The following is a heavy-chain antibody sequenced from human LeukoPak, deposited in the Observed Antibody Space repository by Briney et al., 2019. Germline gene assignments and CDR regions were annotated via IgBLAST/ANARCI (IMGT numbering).Heavy chain of an antibody. CDR3: AKKDGSGSYYLPFFDY. CDR2: ISGSGGST. D-gene: IGHD3-10*01. CDR1: GFTFSSYA. V-gene: IGHV3-23*01. Sequence: GGSRRLSCAASGFTFSSYAMSWVRQAPGKGLEWVSAISGSGGSTYYADSVKGRFTISRDNSKNTLYLQVNSLRAEDTAIYYCAKKDGSGSYYLPFFDYWGQGTLVTVCS. J-gene: IGHJ4*02.